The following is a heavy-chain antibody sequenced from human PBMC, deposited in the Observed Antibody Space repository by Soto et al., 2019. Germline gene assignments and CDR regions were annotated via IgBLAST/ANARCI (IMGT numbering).Heavy chain of an antibody. CDR3: ATGRGSGGFDS. CDR2: SIPIFGTA. J-gene: IGHJ4*02. D-gene: IGHD3-16*01. CDR1: GGTSNRVA. Sequence: QVQLVQSGTEVQKPGSSVRVSCKASGGTSNRVAFSWVRQAPGQGLEWMGGSIPIFGTANYAPRFQGRATITADESTSTGYMELSGLRSDDTATYYCATGRGSGGFDSWGQGTQVLVSS. V-gene: IGHV1-69*01.